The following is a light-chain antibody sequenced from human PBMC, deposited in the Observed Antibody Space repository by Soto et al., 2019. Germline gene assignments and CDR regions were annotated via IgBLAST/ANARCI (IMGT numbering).Light chain of an antibody. Sequence: DIQMTQSPSSLSASVGDRVMITCRASQTISTYLNWYQQKPGTAPKLLIYDASTLQSGVPSRFSGSGSGTDFTLSISNLQPEEFATFYCQQSFSRPMYTFGQGTKVYIK. CDR3: QQSFSRPMYT. CDR1: QTISTY. CDR2: DAS. J-gene: IGKJ2*01. V-gene: IGKV1-39*01.